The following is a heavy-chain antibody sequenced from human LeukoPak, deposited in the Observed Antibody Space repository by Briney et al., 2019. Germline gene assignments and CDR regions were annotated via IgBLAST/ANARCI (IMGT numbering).Heavy chain of an antibody. J-gene: IGHJ3*02. Sequence: GSLRLSCAASGFTFSDYAMHWVRQAPGKKLEYVSTIRGNGDITYYATSVKGRFTISRDNSKNTLFLQLGSLKAEDMAVYYCARGPQPYDDSGSRAFDIWGQGAMVTVSS. CDR1: GFTFSDYA. D-gene: IGHD4-17*01. CDR2: IRGNGDIT. CDR3: ARGPQPYDDSGSRAFDI. V-gene: IGHV3-64*01.